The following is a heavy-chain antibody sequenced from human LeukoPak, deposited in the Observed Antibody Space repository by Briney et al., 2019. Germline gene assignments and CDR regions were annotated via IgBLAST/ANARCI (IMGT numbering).Heavy chain of an antibody. CDR1: GFTFSDFT. CDR2: ISSSGSTI. CDR3: ASSGVSSPGN. V-gene: IGHV3-48*04. D-gene: IGHD2-15*01. J-gene: IGHJ4*02. Sequence: GGSLRLSCAGSGFTFSDFTMNWVRQAPGKGLEWVSYISSSGSTIYYADSVKGRFTISRDNAKNSLYLQMNSLRAEDTAVYYCASSGVSSPGNWGQGTLVTVSS.